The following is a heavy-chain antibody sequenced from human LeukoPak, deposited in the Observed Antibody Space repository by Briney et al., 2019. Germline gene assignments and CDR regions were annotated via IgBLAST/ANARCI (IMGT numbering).Heavy chain of an antibody. CDR3: ARHSGGRQFDC. CDR2: ISGTGGTT. J-gene: IGHJ4*02. V-gene: IGHV3-23*01. CDR1: GFTFSSYG. Sequence: GGSLRLSCAASGFTFSSYGMSWVRQAPGKGLEWVSAISGTGGTTYYADSVKGRFTISRDNSKNTLFLQMNSLRADDTAVYYCARHSGGRQFDCWGQGTLVTVSS. D-gene: IGHD6-19*01.